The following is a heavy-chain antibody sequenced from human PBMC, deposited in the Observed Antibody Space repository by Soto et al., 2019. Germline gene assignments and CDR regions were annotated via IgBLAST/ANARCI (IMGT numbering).Heavy chain of an antibody. V-gene: IGHV4-31*03. CDR3: SSDSDYYRSGIFAY. D-gene: IGHD3-10*01. CDR2: IYYSGSS. CDR1: GDSISSSGYY. Sequence: PSETLSLTCSVSGDSISSSGYYWSWIRQRPGKGLEWIGNIYYSGSSYNNPSLKSRVTISVNTSKNQFSLNLRSVTAAGTAVYYCSSDSDYYRSGIFAYSSQGTLVTVSS. J-gene: IGHJ4*02.